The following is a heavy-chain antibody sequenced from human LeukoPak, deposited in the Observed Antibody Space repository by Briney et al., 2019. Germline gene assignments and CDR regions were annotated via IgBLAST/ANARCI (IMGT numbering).Heavy chain of an antibody. J-gene: IGHJ4*02. D-gene: IGHD3-10*01. CDR3: ARDARIGELLH. Sequence: SQTLSLTCTVSGASISSGDYYWSWIRQSPGKGLEWIGYLFYSGGSYYNPSLRSRVTISVDTSKNQFSLNMTSVTAADTAVYFCARDARIGELLHWGQGALVTVSS. V-gene: IGHV4-30-4*01. CDR2: LFYSGGS. CDR1: GASISSGDYY.